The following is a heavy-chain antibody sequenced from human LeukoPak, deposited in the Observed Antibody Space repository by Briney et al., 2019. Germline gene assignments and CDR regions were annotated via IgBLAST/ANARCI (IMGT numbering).Heavy chain of an antibody. J-gene: IGHJ3*02. CDR3: AREWPGRAFDI. CDR2: IYYSGST. D-gene: IGHD5-12*01. Sequence: PSQTLSLTCTVSGGSISSGGYYWSWIRQHPGKGLEWIGYIYYSGSTYYNPSLKSRVTISVDTPKSQFSLKLSSVTAADTAVYYCAREWPGRAFDIWGQGTMVTVSS. V-gene: IGHV4-31*03. CDR1: GGSISSGGYY.